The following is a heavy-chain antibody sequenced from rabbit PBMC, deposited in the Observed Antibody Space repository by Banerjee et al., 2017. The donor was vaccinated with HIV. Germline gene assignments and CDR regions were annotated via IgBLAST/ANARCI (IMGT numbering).Heavy chain of an antibody. J-gene: IGHJ4*01. CDR1: GFSFNNNYV. CDR2: MNTGDGST. CDR3: ARGGDDGWWYAFDL. V-gene: IGHV1S45*01. Sequence: QEQLEESGGDLVKPEGSLTLTCTASGFSFNNNYVMCWVRQAPGKGLEWIACMNTGDGSTYYASWAKGRFTISKTSSTTVTLQVTSLTAADTATYFCARGGDDGWWYAFDLWGPGTLVTVS. D-gene: IGHD2-1*01.